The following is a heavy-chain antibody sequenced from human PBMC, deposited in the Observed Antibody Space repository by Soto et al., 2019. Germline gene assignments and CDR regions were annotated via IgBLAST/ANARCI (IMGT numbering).Heavy chain of an antibody. CDR1: GFPFSSYA. CDR2: ISGSGGST. Sequence: SLRLSTGASGFPFSSYAMSWVRQAPGKGLEWVSAISGSGGSTYYADSVKGRFTISRDNSKNTLYLQMNSLRAEDTAVYYCAKNRDFWCGYDNWFDPWGQGTLVTVSS. J-gene: IGHJ5*02. CDR3: AKNRDFWCGYDNWFDP. D-gene: IGHD3-3*01. V-gene: IGHV3-23*01.